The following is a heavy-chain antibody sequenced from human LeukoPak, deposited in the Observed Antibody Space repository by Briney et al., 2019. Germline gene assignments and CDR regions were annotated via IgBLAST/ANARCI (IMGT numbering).Heavy chain of an antibody. D-gene: IGHD5-18*01. V-gene: IGHV3-53*01. CDR2: IYSGGST. CDR3: ASRRAGYSYGLDY. CDR1: GFTVSSNY. J-gene: IGHJ4*02. Sequence: GGSLRLSCSASGFTVSSNYMSWVRQAPGKGLEWVSVIYSGGSTYYADSVKGRFTISRDNSKNTLYLQMNSLRTEDTAVYYCASRRAGYSYGLDYWGQGTLVTVSS.